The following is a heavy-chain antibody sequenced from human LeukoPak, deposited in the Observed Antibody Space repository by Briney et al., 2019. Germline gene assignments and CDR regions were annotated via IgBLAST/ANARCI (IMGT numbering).Heavy chain of an antibody. CDR3: ARDPAPNTKKPAVFDY. D-gene: IGHD2-2*01. J-gene: IGHJ4*02. V-gene: IGHV3-48*02. CDR2: ISSICSTI. Sequence: GGALRLSCAASGVTFSSDSMNWGRQAPGKGVGWVSYISSICSTIYYADSVTGRFTISRDNAKNSLYLQMNSLRDEDTAVYYCARDPAPNTKKPAVFDYWGQGTLVTVSS. CDR1: GVTFSSDS.